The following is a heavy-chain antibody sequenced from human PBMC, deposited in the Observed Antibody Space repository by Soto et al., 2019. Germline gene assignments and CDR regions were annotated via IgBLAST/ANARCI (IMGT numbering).Heavy chain of an antibody. J-gene: IGHJ6*02. Sequence: QVQLQESGLGLVKPSQTLSLTCTVSGGSISSGGYYWSWIRQHPGKGLEWIGYIYYSGSTYYNPSLKSRVTISVDTSKNQFSLKLSSVTAADTAVYYCAIARPNCSGGSCYSGHWSGYYYYGMDVWGQGTTVTVSS. CDR3: AIARPNCSGGSCYSGHWSGYYYYGMDV. CDR2: IYYSGST. CDR1: GGSISSGGYY. D-gene: IGHD2-15*01. V-gene: IGHV4-31*03.